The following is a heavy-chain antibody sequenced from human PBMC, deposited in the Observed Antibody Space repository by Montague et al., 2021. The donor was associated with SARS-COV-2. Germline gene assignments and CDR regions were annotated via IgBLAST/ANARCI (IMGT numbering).Heavy chain of an antibody. V-gene: IGHV4-59*01. CDR2: IYDGGAV. Sequence: SETLSLTCTVSGGSITGYYWSWLRRSPGKGLEWIAYIYDGGAVNYNPSLGSRVTSSTDTSKNQLSLKVDSVTAADTAVYYCVRDHPYGGPRGALDIGGQGTAVPVSS. D-gene: IGHD4-23*01. CDR1: GGSITGYY. J-gene: IGHJ3*02. CDR3: VRDHPYGGPRGALDI.